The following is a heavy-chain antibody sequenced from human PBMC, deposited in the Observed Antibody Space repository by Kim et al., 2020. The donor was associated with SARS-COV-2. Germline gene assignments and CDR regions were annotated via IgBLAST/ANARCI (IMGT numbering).Heavy chain of an antibody. Sequence: SETLSLTCTVSGGSISSSSYYWGWIRQPPGKGLEWIGSIYYSGSTYYNPSLKSRVTISVDTSKNQFSLKLSSVTAADTAVYYCARHGLGWLLGDDNWFDPWGQGTLVTVSS. V-gene: IGHV4-39*01. CDR1: GGSISSSSYY. J-gene: IGHJ5*02. CDR3: ARHGLGWLLGDDNWFDP. D-gene: IGHD5-12*01. CDR2: IYYSGST.